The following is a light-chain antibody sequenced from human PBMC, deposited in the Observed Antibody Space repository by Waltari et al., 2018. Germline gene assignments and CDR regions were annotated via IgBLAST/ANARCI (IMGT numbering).Light chain of an antibody. CDR1: ESVSRY. Sequence: DIEMTQSPSSLSASVGDRVTITCLASESVSRYLNWYRQKAGEAPNLVIYSTSTLHTGVPSRFSGSGSGTDFTLTINNLQPEDFATYYCQQSYTKPQTFGQGTKVEV. CDR2: STS. V-gene: IGKV1-39*01. CDR3: QQSYTKPQT. J-gene: IGKJ1*01.